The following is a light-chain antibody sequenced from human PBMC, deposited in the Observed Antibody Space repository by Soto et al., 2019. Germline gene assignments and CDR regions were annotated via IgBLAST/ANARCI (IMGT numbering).Light chain of an antibody. Sequence: QSVLSQPDSLSLSPGYLITITRPENSSDVGGYNIVTWYKQHPGKASKLKIHVVGRHPPGVPTRFCASKARTTALRTISGLQAEYEADYYCWSYAGSTSYVFGTGVKVTVL. CDR2: VVG. CDR3: WSYAGSTSYV. CDR1: SSDVGGYNI. V-gene: IGLV2-14*03. J-gene: IGLJ1*01.